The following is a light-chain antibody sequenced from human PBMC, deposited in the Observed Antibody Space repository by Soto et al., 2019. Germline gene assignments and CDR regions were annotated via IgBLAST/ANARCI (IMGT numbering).Light chain of an antibody. CDR1: QTIHSW. J-gene: IGKJ1*01. CDR2: DAS. V-gene: IGKV1-5*01. Sequence: QMTQSPSTLSASVGDRVTITCRASQTIHSWLAWYQQRPGQAPKVLIYDASNLEVGVPSRFSGSGSGTEFTLTISSLQPDYFATYYCQQYNSVPWTFGHGTKVEIK. CDR3: QQYNSVPWT.